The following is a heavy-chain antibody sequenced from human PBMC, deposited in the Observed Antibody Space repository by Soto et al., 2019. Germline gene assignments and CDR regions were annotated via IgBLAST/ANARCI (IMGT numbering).Heavy chain of an antibody. CDR1: GGSFSSYY. D-gene: IGHD6-13*01. CDR2: IHYSGST. Sequence: PSETLSLTCAVYGGSFSSYYWGWIRQPPGKGLEWIGCIHYSGSTYYNPSLRSRVTSSVDTSKNQFSLKVSSVTAADTAVYYCARRLFTSTWPSYFDYWGQGTPVTVSS. CDR3: ARRLFTSTWPSYFDY. V-gene: IGHV4-39*01. J-gene: IGHJ4*02.